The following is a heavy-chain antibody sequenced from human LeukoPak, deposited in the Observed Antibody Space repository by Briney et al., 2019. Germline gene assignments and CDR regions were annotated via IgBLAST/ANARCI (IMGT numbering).Heavy chain of an antibody. Sequence: GGSLRLSCAASGFTFSSSAMSWVRPVPGKGLEWVSVIYSGGSTYYADSVKGRFTISRDNSKNTLYLQMNSLRAEDTAVYYCAGTVVGARYGDYWGQGTLVTVSS. J-gene: IGHJ4*02. CDR2: IYSGGST. V-gene: IGHV3-53*01. CDR3: AGTVVGARYGDY. D-gene: IGHD1-26*01. CDR1: GFTFSSSA.